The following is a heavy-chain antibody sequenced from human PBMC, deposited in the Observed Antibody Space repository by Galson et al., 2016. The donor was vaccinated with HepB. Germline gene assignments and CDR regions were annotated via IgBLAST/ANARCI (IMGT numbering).Heavy chain of an antibody. V-gene: IGHV4-4*02. CDR1: GGSISDNW. J-gene: IGHJ4*02. CDR2: AHDGENS. CDR3: VRARTFYLDY. Sequence: SETLSLTCTLSGGSISDNWWNWVRQPPGKGLEWIREAHDGENSNHNPSLKSQLIMSVDKSKNQVSLQLNSVTAADTAVYYCVRARTFYLDYWGQGPLVTVSS.